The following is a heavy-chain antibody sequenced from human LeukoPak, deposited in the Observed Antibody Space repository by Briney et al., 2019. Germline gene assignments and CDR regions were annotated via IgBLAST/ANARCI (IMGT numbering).Heavy chain of an antibody. V-gene: IGHV4-59*12. Sequence: SETLSLTCTVSGGSISSYYWSWIRQPPENGLEFIGYIYYSANTNYNPSLKSRVTISVDTSKNQFSLKLSSVTAADTAVYYCARIDTSGYNGYSFDYWGQGTLVTVSS. CDR3: ARIDTSGYNGYSFDY. J-gene: IGHJ4*02. CDR1: GGSISSYY. D-gene: IGHD3-22*01. CDR2: IYYSANT.